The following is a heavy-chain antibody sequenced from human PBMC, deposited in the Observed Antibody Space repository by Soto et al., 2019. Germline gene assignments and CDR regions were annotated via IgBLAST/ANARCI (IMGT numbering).Heavy chain of an antibody. CDR3: ARSSIEPRIFMYPFDY. D-gene: IGHD6-6*01. CDR1: SASISSEQR. J-gene: IGHJ4*02. CDR2: IHHSGST. V-gene: IGHV4-4*02. Sequence: SETLSLTCAVSSASISSEQRWSWVRQPPGKGLEWIGEIHHSGSTNKNPSLKSRVTMSVDKSKNQFSLKLSSVTAADTAVYYCARSSIEPRIFMYPFDYWGLGTLVTVSS.